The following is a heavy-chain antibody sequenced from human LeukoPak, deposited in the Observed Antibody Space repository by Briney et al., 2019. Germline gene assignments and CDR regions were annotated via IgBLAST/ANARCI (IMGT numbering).Heavy chain of an antibody. D-gene: IGHD5/OR15-5a*01. Sequence: SVKVSCKASGGTFSSYAISWVRQAPGQGLEWMGGIIPIFGTANYAQKFQGRVTITTDESTSTAYMELSSLRSEDTAVYYCATSLNYYYYYMDVWGKGTTVTVSS. CDR1: GGTFSSYA. CDR2: IIPIFGTA. CDR3: ATSLNYYYYYMDV. V-gene: IGHV1-69*05. J-gene: IGHJ6*03.